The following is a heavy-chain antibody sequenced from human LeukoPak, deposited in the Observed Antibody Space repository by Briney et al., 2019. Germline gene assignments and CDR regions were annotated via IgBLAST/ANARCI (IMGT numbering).Heavy chain of an antibody. CDR1: GGSISSSSYY. J-gene: IGHJ6*03. Sequence: SETLSLTCTVSGGSISSSSYYWGWIRQPPGKGLEWIGEINHSGSTNYNPSLKSRVTISVDTSKNQFSLKLSSVTAADTAVYYCARDGSGYYYYYYYMDVWGKGTTVTVSS. CDR2: INHSGST. CDR3: ARDGSGYYYYYYYMDV. D-gene: IGHD3-22*01. V-gene: IGHV4-39*07.